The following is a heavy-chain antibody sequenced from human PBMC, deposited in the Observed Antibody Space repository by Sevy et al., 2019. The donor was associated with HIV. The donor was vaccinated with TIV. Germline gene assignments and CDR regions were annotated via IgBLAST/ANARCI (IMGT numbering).Heavy chain of an antibody. V-gene: IGHV1-18*01. J-gene: IGHJ6*03. CDR1: GYTLTNYA. CDR3: ATLYSGYMDV. D-gene: IGHD3-10*02. CDR2: ISTYNGYT. Sequence: ASVKVSCKASGYTLTNYAINWVRQAPGQGLEWMGWISTYNGYTNYAQKLQGRVTMTTDTSTTTAYMELRSLRSDDTAVYYCATLYSGYMDVSGKGTTVTVSS.